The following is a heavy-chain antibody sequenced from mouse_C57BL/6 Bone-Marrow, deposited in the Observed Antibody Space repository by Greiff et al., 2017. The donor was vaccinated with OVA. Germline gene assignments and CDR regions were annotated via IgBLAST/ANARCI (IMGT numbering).Heavy chain of an antibody. CDR1: GFSFNTYA. J-gene: IGHJ4*01. D-gene: IGHD1-1*01. V-gene: IGHV10-1*01. Sequence: EVKLLESGGGLVQPKGSLKLSCAASGFSFNTYAMNWVRQAPGKGLEWVARIRSKSNNYATYYADSVKDRFTISRDDSESMLYLQMNNLKTEDTAMYYCVRHGGTTVVKGAMDYWGQGTSVTVSS. CDR2: IRSKSNNYAT. CDR3: VRHGGTTVVKGAMDY.